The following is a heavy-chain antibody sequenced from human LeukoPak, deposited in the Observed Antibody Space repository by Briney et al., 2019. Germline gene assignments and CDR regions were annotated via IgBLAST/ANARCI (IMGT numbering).Heavy chain of an antibody. CDR3: ARDPVGVRGVMAY. V-gene: IGHV1-69*01. J-gene: IGHJ4*02. CDR2: IIPIFGTA. Sequence: ASVKVSCKASGGTFSSYAISWVRQAPGQGLEWMGGIIPIFGTANYAQKFQARVTITADESTSTAYMELSSLRSEDTAVYYCARDPVGVRGVMAYWGQGTLVTVSS. CDR1: GGTFSSYA. D-gene: IGHD3-10*01.